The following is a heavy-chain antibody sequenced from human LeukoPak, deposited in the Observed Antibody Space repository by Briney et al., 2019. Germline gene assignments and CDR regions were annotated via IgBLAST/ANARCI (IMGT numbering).Heavy chain of an antibody. CDR1: GFTFSDFY. V-gene: IGHV3-11*01. CDR3: ARAMTTITTCYFDF. D-gene: IGHD5-24*01. Sequence: PGGSLRLSCAASGFTFSDFYMSWIRQAPGKGLEWVSHISSTGNTISYADSVKGRFTISRDNAKNSLFLQMNSLRVEGTAVYYCARAMTTITTCYFDFWGQGSLVTVSS. CDR2: ISSTGNTI. J-gene: IGHJ4*02.